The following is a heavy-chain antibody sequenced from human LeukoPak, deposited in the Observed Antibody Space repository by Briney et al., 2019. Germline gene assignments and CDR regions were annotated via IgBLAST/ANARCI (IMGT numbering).Heavy chain of an antibody. Sequence: PGGSLRLSCVASGFTFSIYAMSWVRQAPGKGLEWVSSITSSSGSMYSADSVKGRFTISRDNSKNTLYLQMNSLRAEDTAVYYCARAPTRGTMIVVVTVDYWGQGTLVTVSS. CDR2: ITSSSGSM. V-gene: IGHV3-21*01. CDR1: GFTFSIYA. J-gene: IGHJ4*02. D-gene: IGHD3-22*01. CDR3: ARAPTRGTMIVVVTVDY.